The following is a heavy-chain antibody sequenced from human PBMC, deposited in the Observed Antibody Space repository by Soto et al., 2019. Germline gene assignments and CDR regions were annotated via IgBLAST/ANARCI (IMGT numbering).Heavy chain of an antibody. Sequence: GGSLRLSCADSGFTFSSYGMHWVRQAPGKGLEWVAVIWYDGSNKYYADSVKGRFTISRDNSKNTLYLQMNSLRAEDTAVYYCARDPYSSSSLGYCTNGVCYPPTDVWGQGTTVTVSS. D-gene: IGHD2-8*01. J-gene: IGHJ6*02. CDR1: GFTFSSYG. CDR2: IWYDGSNK. CDR3: ARDPYSSSSLGYCTNGVCYPPTDV. V-gene: IGHV3-33*08.